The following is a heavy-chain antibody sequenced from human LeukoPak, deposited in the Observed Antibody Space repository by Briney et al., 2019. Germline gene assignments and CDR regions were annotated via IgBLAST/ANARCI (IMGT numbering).Heavy chain of an antibody. Sequence: GGSLRLSCAASGFTFSSYAMSWVRQAPGKGLEWVSAISGSGGSTYYADSVKGRFTISRDNSKNTLYLQMNTLRAEDTAVYYCAKFPRGYQTVVAVDYWGQGTLVTVSS. D-gene: IGHD2-2*01. CDR1: GFTFSSYA. V-gene: IGHV3-23*01. J-gene: IGHJ4*02. CDR2: ISGSGGST. CDR3: AKFPRGYQTVVAVDY.